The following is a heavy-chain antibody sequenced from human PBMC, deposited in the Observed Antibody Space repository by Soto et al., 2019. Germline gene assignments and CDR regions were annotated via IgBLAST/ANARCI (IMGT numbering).Heavy chain of an antibody. CDR3: ARGSGYDYRWGSYRLSYLYYMDV. Sequence: EVQLVESGGGLVQPGGSLRLSCAASGFTFSSYSMNWVRQAPGKGLEWVAYISISSSTIYYADSVKGRFTISRDNAKNSLYLQMNSLRAEDTAVCYCARGSGYDYRWGSYRLSYLYYMDVWGKGTTVTVSS. CDR2: ISISSSTI. J-gene: IGHJ6*03. V-gene: IGHV3-48*01. D-gene: IGHD3-16*02. CDR1: GFTFSSYS.